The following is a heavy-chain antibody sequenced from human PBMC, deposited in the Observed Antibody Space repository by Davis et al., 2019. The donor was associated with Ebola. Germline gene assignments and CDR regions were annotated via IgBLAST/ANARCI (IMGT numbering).Heavy chain of an antibody. CDR3: ARGGPHNWFDP. J-gene: IGHJ5*02. V-gene: IGHV4-39*01. Sequence: PSETLSLTCTVSGGSISSSSYYWGWIRQPPGKGLEWIGSIYYSGSTYYNPSLKSRVTISVDTSKNQFSLKLSSVTAADTAVYYCARGGPHNWFDPWGQGTLVTVSS. CDR2: IYYSGST. CDR1: GGSISSSSYY.